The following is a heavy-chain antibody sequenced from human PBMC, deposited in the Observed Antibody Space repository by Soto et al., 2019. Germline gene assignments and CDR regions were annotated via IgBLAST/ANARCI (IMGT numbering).Heavy chain of an antibody. Sequence: ASVKVSCKASGYTFTSYGISWVRQAPGQGLEWMGWISAYNGNTNYAQKLQGGVTMTTETSTSTAYMELSRLRSDDTAVYYCARVFGDGREDDYWGQGTLVTVSS. CDR2: ISAYNGNT. CDR3: ARVFGDGREDDY. J-gene: IGHJ4*02. CDR1: GYTFTSYG. D-gene: IGHD3-3*01. V-gene: IGHV1-18*01.